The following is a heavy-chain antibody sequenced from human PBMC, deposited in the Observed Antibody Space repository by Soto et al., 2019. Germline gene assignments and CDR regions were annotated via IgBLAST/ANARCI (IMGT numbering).Heavy chain of an antibody. CDR2: VYHTGRT. CDR1: TDSMRTYS. Sequence: QVQLQESGPGLVRPAETLSLICSVSTDSMRTYSWTWIRQSPGKGLEWIGYVYHTGRTEYNPSLESRVTISIDMSKKQFSLQLISVTAADTAVYFCARDDTTGLLEFWGQGTLVTVSS. J-gene: IGHJ4*02. V-gene: IGHV4-59*01. CDR3: ARDDTTGLLEF.